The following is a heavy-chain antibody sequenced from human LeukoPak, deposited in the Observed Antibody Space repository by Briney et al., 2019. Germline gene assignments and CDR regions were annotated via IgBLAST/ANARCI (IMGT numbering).Heavy chain of an antibody. J-gene: IGHJ4*02. D-gene: IGHD1-26*01. Sequence: GGSLRLSCAASGFSFSSYWMTWVRQAPGKGLEWVANIKEDGSDKYYVDSVKGRFTISRDNAKNSLYLQMNSLRAEDTAVYYCARDGTSIVGSLDYWGQGTLVTVSS. CDR3: ARDGTSIVGSLDY. CDR2: IKEDGSDK. V-gene: IGHV3-7*05. CDR1: GFSFSSYW.